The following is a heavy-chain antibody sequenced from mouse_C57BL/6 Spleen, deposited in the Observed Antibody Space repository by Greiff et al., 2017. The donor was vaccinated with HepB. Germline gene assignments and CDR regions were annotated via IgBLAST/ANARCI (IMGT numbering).Heavy chain of an antibody. CDR1: GYTFTSYW. Sequence: QVQLQQPGAELVRPGSSVKLSCKASGYTFTSYWMHWVKQRPIQGLEWIGNIDPSDSETHYNQKFKDKATLTVDKSSSTAYMQLSSLTSEDSAVYYCARSYYSLYYYAMGYWGQGTSVTVSS. J-gene: IGHJ4*01. CDR3: ARSYYSLYYYAMGY. D-gene: IGHD2-12*01. CDR2: IDPSDSET. V-gene: IGHV1-52*01.